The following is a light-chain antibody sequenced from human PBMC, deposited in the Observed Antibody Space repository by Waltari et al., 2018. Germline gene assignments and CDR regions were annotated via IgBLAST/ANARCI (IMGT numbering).Light chain of an antibody. Sequence: QSALTQPASVSGSPGQSITISCTGTSSDVGGYNYVSWYQQQPGKAPKLMIYDVSNRPAGVSNRFSGARSGNTASLTISALQAEDEADYYCSSYTSSSTLVVFGVGTKLTVL. J-gene: IGLJ2*01. V-gene: IGLV2-14*03. CDR3: SSYTSSSTLVV. CDR1: SSDVGGYNY. CDR2: DVS.